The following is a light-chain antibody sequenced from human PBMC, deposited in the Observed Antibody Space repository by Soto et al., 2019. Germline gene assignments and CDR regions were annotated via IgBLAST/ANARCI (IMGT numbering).Light chain of an antibody. CDR2: GNS. Sequence: QAVVTQPPSMSGAPGQRVTISFTGSSSNIGAGYDVHWYQQLPGTAPKLLIYGNSNRPSGVPDRFSGSKSGTSASLAITGLQAEDEADYYCQSYDSSLSGSVFGGGTKVTVL. CDR3: QSYDSSLSGSV. V-gene: IGLV1-40*01. J-gene: IGLJ2*01. CDR1: SSNIGAGYD.